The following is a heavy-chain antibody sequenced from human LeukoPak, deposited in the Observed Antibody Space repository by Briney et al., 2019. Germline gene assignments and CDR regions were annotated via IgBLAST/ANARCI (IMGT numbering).Heavy chain of an antibody. J-gene: IGHJ4*02. V-gene: IGHV4-30-4*08. Sequence: LRLSCAASGFTFSSYAMSWIRQPPGKGLEWIGYIYYSGSTYYNPSLKSRVTISVDTSKNQFSLKLSSVTAADTAVYYCARYTVGFDYWGQGTLVTVSS. CDR1: GFTFSSYA. D-gene: IGHD3-10*01. CDR3: ARYTVGFDY. CDR2: IYYSGST.